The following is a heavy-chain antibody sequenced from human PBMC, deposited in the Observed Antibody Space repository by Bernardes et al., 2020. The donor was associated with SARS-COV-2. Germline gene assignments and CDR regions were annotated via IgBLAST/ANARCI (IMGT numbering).Heavy chain of an antibody. Sequence: GESLRLSCAASGFTFSSYAMSWVRQAPGKGLEWVSAISGSGGSTYYADSVKGRFTISRDNSKNTLYLQMNSLRAEDTAVYYCAKDLSITIFGVVIIGGPFDYWGQGTLVTVSS. V-gene: IGHV3-23*01. J-gene: IGHJ4*02. D-gene: IGHD3-3*01. CDR3: AKDLSITIFGVVIIGGPFDY. CDR1: GFTFSSYA. CDR2: ISGSGGST.